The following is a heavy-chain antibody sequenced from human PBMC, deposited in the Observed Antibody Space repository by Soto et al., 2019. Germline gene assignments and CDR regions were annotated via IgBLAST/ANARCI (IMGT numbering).Heavy chain of an antibody. CDR3: GRTKDYYYGMDV. Sequence: SETLSLTCAVSGGSISSSNWWSWVRQPPGKGLEWIGEIYPSGTTNYNPSLKSRVTISVDKSKNQFSLNLSSATAADTAVYYCGRTKDYYYGMDVWGQGTTVTVSS. V-gene: IGHV4-4*02. J-gene: IGHJ6*02. CDR2: IYPSGTT. CDR1: GGSISSSNW.